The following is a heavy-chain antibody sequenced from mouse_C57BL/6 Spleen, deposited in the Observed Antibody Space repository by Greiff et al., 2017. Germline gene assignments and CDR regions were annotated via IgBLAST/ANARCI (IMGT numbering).Heavy chain of an antibody. CDR3: ARSEGSDY. Sequence: VQLKESGAELARPGASVKMSCKASGYTFTSYTMHWVKQRPGQGLEWIGYINPSSGYTKYNQKFKDKATLTADKSSSTAYMQLSSLTSEDSAVYYCARSEGSDYWGQGTTLTVSS. CDR1: GYTFTSYT. V-gene: IGHV1-4*01. J-gene: IGHJ2*01. CDR2: INPSSGYT.